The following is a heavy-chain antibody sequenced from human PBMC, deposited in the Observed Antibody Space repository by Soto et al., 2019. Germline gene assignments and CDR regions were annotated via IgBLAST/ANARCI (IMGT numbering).Heavy chain of an antibody. Sequence: ASVKVSCKASGYTFTSYYMHWVRQAPGQGLEWMGIINPSGGSTSYAQKFQGRVTMTRDTSTSTVYMELSSLRSEDTAVYYCARVSYGDSPPGPVFLDYWGQGTLVTVSS. CDR2: INPSGGST. CDR1: GYTFTSYY. CDR3: ARVSYGDSPPGPVFLDY. D-gene: IGHD4-17*01. J-gene: IGHJ4*02. V-gene: IGHV1-46*03.